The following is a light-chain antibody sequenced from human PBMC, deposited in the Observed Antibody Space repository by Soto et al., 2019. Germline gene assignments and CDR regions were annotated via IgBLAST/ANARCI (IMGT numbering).Light chain of an antibody. J-gene: IGKJ1*01. V-gene: IGKV3-15*01. CDR2: GAS. CDR3: QQYNNWPQT. CDR1: QSVSSN. Sequence: EIVMTQLPATISMSTGERATLSCRASQSVSSNLAWYQQKPGQAPRLLIYGASTRATGIPARFSGSGSGTEFTLTISSLQSEDFAVYYCQQYNNWPQTCGQGTKVDIK.